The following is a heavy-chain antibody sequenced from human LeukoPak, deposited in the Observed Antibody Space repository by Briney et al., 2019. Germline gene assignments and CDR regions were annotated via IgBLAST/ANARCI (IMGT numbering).Heavy chain of an antibody. D-gene: IGHD3-22*01. CDR1: GFTFSSYE. J-gene: IGHJ3*02. CDR3: ARAGSHTVVLAFDI. V-gene: IGHV3-48*03. Sequence: GGSLRLSCAASGFTFSSYEMNWVRQAPGKGLEWVSYISSSGSTIYYADSVKGRFTISRDNAKNSLYLQMNSLRAEDTAVYYCARAGSHTVVLAFDIWGQGTMVTVSS. CDR2: ISSSGSTI.